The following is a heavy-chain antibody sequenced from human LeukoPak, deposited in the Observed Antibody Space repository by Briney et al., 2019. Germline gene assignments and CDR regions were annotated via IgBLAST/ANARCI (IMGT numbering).Heavy chain of an antibody. D-gene: IGHD3-10*01. J-gene: IGHJ2*01. CDR3: ARGGLLWFGTPGYFDL. CDR1: GGSISSYY. Sequence: PSETLSLTCTVAGGSISSYYWSWIRQPPGKGLEWIGYTYYSGSTNYNPSLKSRVTISVDTSKNQFSLKLSSVTAADTAVYYCARGGLLWFGTPGYFDLWGRGTLVTVSS. V-gene: IGHV4-59*01. CDR2: TYYSGST.